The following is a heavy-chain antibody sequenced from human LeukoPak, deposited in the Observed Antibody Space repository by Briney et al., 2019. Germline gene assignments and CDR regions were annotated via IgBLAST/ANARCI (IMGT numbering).Heavy chain of an antibody. J-gene: IGHJ6*02. D-gene: IGHD4-11*01. V-gene: IGHV1-69*01. Sequence: SVNVSCKASGGTFSSYAISWVRQAPGQGLEWMGGIIPIFGTANYAQKFQGGVTITADESTSTAYMELSSLRSEDTAVYYCARDRGESTVNLYYYYGMDVWGRGTTVTVSS. CDR2: IIPIFGTA. CDR1: GGTFSSYA. CDR3: ARDRGESTVNLYYYYGMDV.